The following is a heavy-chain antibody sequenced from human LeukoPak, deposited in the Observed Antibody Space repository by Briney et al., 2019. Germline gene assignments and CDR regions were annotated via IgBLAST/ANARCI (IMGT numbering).Heavy chain of an antibody. J-gene: IGHJ6*02. V-gene: IGHV4-59*01. CDR2: IYYSGST. Sequence: SETLSLTCTVSGGSISSYYWSWIRQPPGKGLEWIGYIYYSGSTNYNPSLKSRVTISVDTSKNQFSLKLSSVAAADTAVYYCARVGIMVRGTRYGMDVWGQGTTVTVSS. D-gene: IGHD3-10*01. CDR3: ARVGIMVRGTRYGMDV. CDR1: GGSISSYY.